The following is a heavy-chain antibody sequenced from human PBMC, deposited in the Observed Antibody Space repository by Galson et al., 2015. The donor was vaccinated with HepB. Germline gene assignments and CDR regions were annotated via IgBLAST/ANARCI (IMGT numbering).Heavy chain of an antibody. J-gene: IGHJ4*02. V-gene: IGHV3-48*03. D-gene: IGHD4-17*01. CDR3: ARAFRHPLPTTVTPGGFDY. CDR1: GFTFSSYE. Sequence: SLRLSCAASGFTFSSYETNWVRQAPGKGLEWVSYISSSGSTIYYADSVKGRFTISRDNAKNSLYLQMNSLRAEDTAVYYCARAFRHPLPTTVTPGGFDYWGQGTLVTVPS. CDR2: ISSSGSTI.